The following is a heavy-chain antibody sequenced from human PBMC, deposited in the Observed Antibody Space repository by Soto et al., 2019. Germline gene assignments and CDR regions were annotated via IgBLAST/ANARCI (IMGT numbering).Heavy chain of an antibody. J-gene: IGHJ4*02. CDR1: GFTFSSYT. CDR3: AKDPSEYLPSFLDD. Sequence: GGSMRVSCAASGFTFSSYTMHWVRQAPGKGLEYVSAISSNGGSTYYADSVKGRFTISRDNSKNTLFLQMNSLRVEDTAVYYCAKDPSEYLPSFLDDWGQGSLVTVSS. D-gene: IGHD2-2*01. CDR2: ISSNGGST. V-gene: IGHV3-64*04.